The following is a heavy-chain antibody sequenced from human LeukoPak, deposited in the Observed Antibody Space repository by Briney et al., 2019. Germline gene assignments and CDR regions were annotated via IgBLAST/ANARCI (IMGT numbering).Heavy chain of an antibody. CDR1: GGSISSSSYY. Sequence: SETLSLTCTVSGGSISSSSYYWGWIRQPPGKGLEWIGSIYYSGSTYYNPSLKSRVTISVDTSKNQFSLKLSSVTAADTAVYYCARLDWNYSFDYWGQGTLVTVST. D-gene: IGHD1-7*01. CDR3: ARLDWNYSFDY. J-gene: IGHJ4*02. V-gene: IGHV4-39*01. CDR2: IYYSGST.